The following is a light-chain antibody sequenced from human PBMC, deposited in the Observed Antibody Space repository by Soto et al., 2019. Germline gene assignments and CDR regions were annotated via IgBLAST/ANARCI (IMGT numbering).Light chain of an antibody. Sequence: QSALTQPASVSGSPGQSITLSCTGTSSDIGGYDYVSWYQRHPGKAPKRIIYDVNNRPSGVSNRFSGSKSGNTASLTISGLQAEDAAHYYCTSYASGSSHVVFGGGTKLTVL. CDR1: SSDIGGYDY. CDR2: DVN. V-gene: IGLV2-14*01. CDR3: TSYASGSSHVV. J-gene: IGLJ2*01.